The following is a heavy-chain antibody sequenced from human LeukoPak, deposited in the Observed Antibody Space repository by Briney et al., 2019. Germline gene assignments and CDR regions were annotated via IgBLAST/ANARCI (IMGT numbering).Heavy chain of an antibody. CDR1: GSTFDDYA. J-gene: IGHJ4*02. V-gene: IGHV3-9*01. CDR3: AKAPHVDYGGNSDYFDY. CDR2: ISWNSGSI. D-gene: IGHD4-23*01. Sequence: GGSLRLSCAASGSTFDDYAMHWVRQAPGKGLEWVSGISWNSGSIGYADSVKGRFTISRDNAKNSLYLQMNSLRAEDTALYYCAKAPHVDYGGNSDYFDYWGQGTLVTVSS.